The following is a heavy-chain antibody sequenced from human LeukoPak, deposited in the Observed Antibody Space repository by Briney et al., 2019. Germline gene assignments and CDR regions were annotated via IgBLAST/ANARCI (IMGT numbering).Heavy chain of an antibody. Sequence: SQTLSLTCTVSGVSVSSGSYYWTWIRQPAGRGLEWIGRIYSTGSAHYSPSLKSRVTISFDTSKNQFSLNLRSVTAADTAMYYCARDYYDSSGYYYAPFDYWGQGTLVTVSS. CDR3: ARDYYDSSGYYYAPFDY. J-gene: IGHJ4*02. D-gene: IGHD3-22*01. CDR1: GVSVSSGSYY. CDR2: IYSTGSA. V-gene: IGHV4-61*02.